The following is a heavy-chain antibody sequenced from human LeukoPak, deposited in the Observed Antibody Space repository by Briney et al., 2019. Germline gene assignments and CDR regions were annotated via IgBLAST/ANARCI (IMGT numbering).Heavy chain of an antibody. CDR1: GYTFTSYA. Sequence: GASVKVSCKASGYTFTSYAMHWVRQAPGERLEWMGWINAGNGNTKYSQKFQGRVTITRDTSASTAYMELSSLRSEDTAVYYCARERLQRYFPHWGQGTLVTVSS. D-gene: IGHD4-11*01. V-gene: IGHV1-3*01. CDR3: ARERLQRYFPH. J-gene: IGHJ1*01. CDR2: INAGNGNT.